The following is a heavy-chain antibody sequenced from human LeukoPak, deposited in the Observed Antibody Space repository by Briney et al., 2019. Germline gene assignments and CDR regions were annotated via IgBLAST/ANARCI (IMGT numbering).Heavy chain of an antibody. Sequence: PGGSLRLSCAASGFTFSSYAMHWVRQAPGKGLEWVAVISYDGSNKYYADSVKGRFTISRDNSKNTLYLQMNSLRAEDTAVYYCAKDTSYGSYYFDYWGQGTLVTVSS. CDR1: GFTFSSYA. D-gene: IGHD5-18*01. CDR2: ISYDGSNK. CDR3: AKDTSYGSYYFDY. J-gene: IGHJ4*02. V-gene: IGHV3-30*04.